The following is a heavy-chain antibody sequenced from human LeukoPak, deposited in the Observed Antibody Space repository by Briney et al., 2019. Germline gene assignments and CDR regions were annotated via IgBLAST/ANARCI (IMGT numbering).Heavy chain of an antibody. Sequence: ASVKVSCKASGYTFTSYYMHWVRQAPGQGLEWMGIINPSGGSTSYAQKFQGRVTMTRDTSTSTVYMELSRLRSDDTALYYCARDFTGLLPPSYYFDYWGQGTLVTVSS. CDR1: GYTFTSYY. D-gene: IGHD2-15*01. V-gene: IGHV1-46*01. J-gene: IGHJ4*02. CDR3: ARDFTGLLPPSYYFDY. CDR2: INPSGGST.